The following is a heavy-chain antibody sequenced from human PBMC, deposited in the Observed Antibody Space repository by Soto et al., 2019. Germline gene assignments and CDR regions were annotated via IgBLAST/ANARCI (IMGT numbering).Heavy chain of an antibody. D-gene: IGHD2-21*02. Sequence: QVQLHESGPGLVKPSQTLSLTCTVSGASMSSGDYYWGWVRQPPGKGLVWIGYMHYTASAYYNPSLLSRPTMSLDTSKCQFSLTLISVTAADTAVYYWASYGGNSRGNWFDPWGQGILFTVSS. CDR3: ASYGGNSRGNWFDP. V-gene: IGHV4-30-4*01. CDR1: GASMSSGDYY. CDR2: MHYTASA. J-gene: IGHJ5*02.